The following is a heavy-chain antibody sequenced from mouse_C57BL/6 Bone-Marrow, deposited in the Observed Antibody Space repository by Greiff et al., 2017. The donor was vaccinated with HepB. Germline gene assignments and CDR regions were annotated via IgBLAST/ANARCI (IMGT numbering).Heavy chain of an antibody. J-gene: IGHJ3*01. Sequence: VMLVESGPGLVQPSQSLSITCTVSGFSLTSYGVHWVRQSPGKGLEWLGVIWSGGSTDYNAAFISRLSISKDNSKSQVFFKMNSLQADDTAIYYCARCVTTGGTWFAYWGQGTLVTVSA. CDR3: ARCVTTGGTWFAY. D-gene: IGHD1-1*01. CDR2: IWSGGST. CDR1: GFSLTSYG. V-gene: IGHV2-2*01.